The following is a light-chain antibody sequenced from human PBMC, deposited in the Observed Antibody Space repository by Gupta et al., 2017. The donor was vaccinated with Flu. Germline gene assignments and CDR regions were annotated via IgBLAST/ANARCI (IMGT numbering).Light chain of an antibody. CDR2: GAS. J-gene: IGKJ1*01. CDR1: QGISSY. CDR3: QQANQDPRT. Sequence: GDRVTITCRASQGISSYLAWYQQKPVKAPKLLIYGASTLQSGVPSRFSGSGSGTEFTLTISSLQPEDFASYYCQQANQDPRTFGQGTKVEIK. V-gene: IGKV1-9*01.